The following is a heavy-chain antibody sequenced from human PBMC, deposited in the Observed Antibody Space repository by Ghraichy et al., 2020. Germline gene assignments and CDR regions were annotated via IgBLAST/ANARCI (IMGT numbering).Heavy chain of an antibody. Sequence: GGSLRLSCEASGFTFNTYWMNWVRQVLGKGLEWVANIEGDGSVKNYVDSVKGRFTLSRDKARNSVFLKLDSLSVDDMGVYNCAGGSGWLSDYWGQGTLVTVSS. D-gene: IGHD6-19*01. CDR1: GFTFNTYW. V-gene: IGHV3-7*04. J-gene: IGHJ4*02. CDR3: AGGSGWLSDY. CDR2: IEGDGSVK.